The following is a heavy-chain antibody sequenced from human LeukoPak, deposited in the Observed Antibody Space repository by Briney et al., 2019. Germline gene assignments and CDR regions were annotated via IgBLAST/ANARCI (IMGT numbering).Heavy chain of an antibody. CDR1: GYTFTTYA. CDR2: INTNTGNP. D-gene: IGHD7-27*01. J-gene: IGHJ4*02. Sequence: ASVKVSCKASGYTFTTYAINWVRQAPGQGLEWMGWINTNTGNPTYAQGFTGRFVFSLDTSVTTTYLQISSLKAEDTAVYYCARDTPGLRYWGQGTLVTVSS. CDR3: ARDTPGLRY. V-gene: IGHV7-4-1*02.